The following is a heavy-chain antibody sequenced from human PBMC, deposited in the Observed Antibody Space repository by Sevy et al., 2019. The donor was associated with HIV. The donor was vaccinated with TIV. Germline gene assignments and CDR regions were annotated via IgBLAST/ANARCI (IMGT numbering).Heavy chain of an antibody. Sequence: EALSLTCTVSGGSISSSSYYWGWIRQPPGKGLEWIGNIYYGGSSYYNPSLNSRVTISVVTSKNQFSLKLTSVTAADTAVYYCAGFEYGDYTNLFDPWGQGTLVTVSS. CDR3: AGFEYGDYTNLFDP. CDR1: GGSISSSSYY. CDR2: IYYGGSS. J-gene: IGHJ5*02. D-gene: IGHD4-17*01. V-gene: IGHV4-39*01.